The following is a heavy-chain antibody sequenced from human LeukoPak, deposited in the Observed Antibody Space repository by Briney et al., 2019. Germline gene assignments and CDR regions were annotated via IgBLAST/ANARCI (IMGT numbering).Heavy chain of an antibody. CDR2: ISYDGSKK. CDR3: ARDADSSGYRNWFDP. CDR1: GFTFGSYP. J-gene: IGHJ5*02. D-gene: IGHD3-22*01. V-gene: IGHV3-30-3*01. Sequence: GRSLRLSCAGSGFTFGSYPMHWLRQGPGKGLEWVGVISYDGSKKYYADSIKGRFTISRDNSKTTLYLQMNSLRAEDTAVYYCARDADSSGYRNWFDPWGQGTLVTVSS.